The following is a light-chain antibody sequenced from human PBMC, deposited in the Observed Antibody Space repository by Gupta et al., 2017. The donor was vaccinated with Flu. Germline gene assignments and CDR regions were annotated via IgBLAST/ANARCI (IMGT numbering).Light chain of an antibody. J-gene: IGKJ2*01. CDR2: GAS. CDR1: QSVSSN. V-gene: IGKV3-15*01. CDR3: QQDNNCPLT. Sequence: EIEMTQSPATLSVSPGERATISCRASQSVSSNLAWYQQKPGQAPRLLIYGASTRATGIPARFSGSGSGTEFTLTISSLQSEDFAVYYCQQDNNCPLTFGQGTKLEI.